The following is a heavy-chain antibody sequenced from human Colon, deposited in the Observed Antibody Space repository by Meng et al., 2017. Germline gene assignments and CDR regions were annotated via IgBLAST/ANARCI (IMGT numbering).Heavy chain of an antibody. D-gene: IGHD1-14*01. CDR2: IYYSGTT. V-gene: IGHV4-61*01. CDR1: GGSVSSGTYY. Sequence: QVQCQEPGPGLLSPSETLSLTCTVSGGSVSSGTYYWSWIRQPPGKGLEWIGCIYYSGTTNYNPSLKSRVTISVDTSKNQFSLKLSSVTPADTAVYFCARDRVPGKYWGQGTLVTVSS. CDR3: ARDRVPGKY. J-gene: IGHJ4*02.